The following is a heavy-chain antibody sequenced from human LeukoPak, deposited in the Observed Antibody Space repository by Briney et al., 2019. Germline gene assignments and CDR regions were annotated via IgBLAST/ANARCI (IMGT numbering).Heavy chain of an antibody. J-gene: IGHJ4*02. V-gene: IGHV3-7*04. Sequence: GGSLRLSCAASGFTFRNFWMTWVRQAPGKGLEWVANIKQDGSKKSYVDSVKGRFTISRDNAKNSLYLQMSSLRAEDTAIYYCTRVGYIDEGIDYWGQGTLVTVSS. CDR1: GFTFRNFW. CDR3: TRVGYIDEGIDY. D-gene: IGHD5-24*01. CDR2: IKQDGSKK.